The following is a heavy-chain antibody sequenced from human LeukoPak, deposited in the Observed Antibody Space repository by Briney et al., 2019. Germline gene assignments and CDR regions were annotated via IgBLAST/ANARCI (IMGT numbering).Heavy chain of an antibody. J-gene: IGHJ4*02. CDR2: ISNSGSYT. CDR1: GFTVSNNY. CDR3: ARSRGAGPAAYFDY. D-gene: IGHD6-19*01. V-gene: IGHV3-11*03. Sequence: PGGSLRLSCAASGFTVSNNYMSWIRQAPGKGLEWVSYISNSGSYTNYADSVKGRFTISRDNAKNSLYLQMSSLRAEDTAVYYCARSRGAGPAAYFDYWGQGTLITVSS.